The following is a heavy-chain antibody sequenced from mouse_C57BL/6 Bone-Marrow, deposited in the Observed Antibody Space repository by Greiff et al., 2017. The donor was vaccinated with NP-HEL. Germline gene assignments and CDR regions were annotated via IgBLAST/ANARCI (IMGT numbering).Heavy chain of an antibody. CDR3: ATSYYGSSPWFAY. Sequence: VQLQQPGAELVKPGASVKLSCKASGYTFTSYWMHWVKQRPGQGLEWIGMIHPNSGSTNYNEKFKSKATLTGDKSSSTAYMQLSSLTSEDSAVFYCATSYYGSSPWFAYWDQGTLVTVSA. V-gene: IGHV1-64*01. CDR1: GYTFTSYW. J-gene: IGHJ3*01. CDR2: IHPNSGST. D-gene: IGHD1-1*01.